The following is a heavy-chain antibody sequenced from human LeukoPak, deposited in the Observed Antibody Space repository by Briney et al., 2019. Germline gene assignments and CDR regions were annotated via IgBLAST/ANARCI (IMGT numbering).Heavy chain of an antibody. CDR2: IYDSGST. CDR1: GGSISSSRYD. V-gene: IGHV4-39*01. Sequence: SETLSLTCTVSGGSISSSRYDWVWIRQPPGKGLEGIGSIYDSGSTYYNPSLSSRDTIAVHTAKNQFSLRCTSLTPADTAVYYCARHSSSSAANFDYWGQGTLVTVSS. J-gene: IGHJ4*02. CDR3: ARHSSSSAANFDY. D-gene: IGHD6-6*01.